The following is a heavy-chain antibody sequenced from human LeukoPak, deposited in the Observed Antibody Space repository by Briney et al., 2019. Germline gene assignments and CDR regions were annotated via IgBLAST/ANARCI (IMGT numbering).Heavy chain of an antibody. J-gene: IGHJ4*02. Sequence: GRSLRLSCAASGFTLEDYAMLGARQATGKGLEWVSGNSWKSGSIGYADSVKGRFTISRDNAKNSLYLQMNSLRAEDMALYYCAKDHYDSSGYGNYFDYCGQGTLVTVSS. D-gene: IGHD3-22*01. CDR1: GFTLEDYA. CDR3: AKDHYDSSGYGNYFDY. CDR2: NSWKSGSI. V-gene: IGHV3-9*03.